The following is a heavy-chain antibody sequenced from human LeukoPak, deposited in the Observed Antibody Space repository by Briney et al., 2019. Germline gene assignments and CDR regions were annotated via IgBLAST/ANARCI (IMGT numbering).Heavy chain of an antibody. D-gene: IGHD3-10*01. V-gene: IGHV3-23*01. CDR2: ISISGGST. Sequence: GGSLRLSCAASGFTFSSYAMSWVRQAPGKGLEWVSTISISGGSTHYADSVKGRFTMSRDDSKNTLYLQMNSLRAEDTAVYYCAKALYYYGEDYWGQGTLVTVSS. CDR1: GFTFSSYA. CDR3: AKALYYYGEDY. J-gene: IGHJ4*02.